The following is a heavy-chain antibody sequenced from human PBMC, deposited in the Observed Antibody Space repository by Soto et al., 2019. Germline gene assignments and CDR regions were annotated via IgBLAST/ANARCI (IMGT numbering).Heavy chain of an antibody. J-gene: IGHJ5*02. D-gene: IGHD6-13*01. CDR3: ATVLIAAAGTVLEYWFDP. CDR1: GYTLTELS. CDR2: FDPVDGET. Sequence: ASVKVSCKVSGYTLTELSMHWVRQAPGKGLEWMGGFDPVDGETIYAQKFQGRVTMTEDTSTDTAYMELSSLRSEDTAVYYCATVLIAAAGTVLEYWFDPWGQGTLVTVS. V-gene: IGHV1-24*01.